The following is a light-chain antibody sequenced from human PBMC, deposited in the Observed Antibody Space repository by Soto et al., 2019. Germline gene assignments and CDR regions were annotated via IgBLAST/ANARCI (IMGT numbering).Light chain of an antibody. J-gene: IGLJ2*01. V-gene: IGLV2-8*01. Sequence: QSPLTQPHSSSGSPGQSFPISCTGTSSDVGGYNYVSWYQQHPGKAPKLMIYEVSKRPSGVPDRFSGSKSGNTASLTVSGLQAEDEADYYCSSYAGSNNVVFGGGTKLTVL. CDR1: SSDVGGYNY. CDR2: EVS. CDR3: SSYAGSNNVV.